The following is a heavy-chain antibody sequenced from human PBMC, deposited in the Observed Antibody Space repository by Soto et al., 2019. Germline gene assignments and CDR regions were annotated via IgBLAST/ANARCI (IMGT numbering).Heavy chain of an antibody. Sequence: QVQLQESGPRLVKPSETLSLTCTVSGGSIINYYWSWIRQTPGKGLEWIGYIYYSGSTSYNPSLRSLVSISVDTSRNHFSLKLSSVTAPHTAVYFCARLGPYCSSTSHCAYGMAVWGQGTTVTVSS. CDR2: IYYSGST. CDR1: GGSIINYY. CDR3: ARLGPYCSSTSHCAYGMAV. V-gene: IGHV4-59*08. J-gene: IGHJ6*02. D-gene: IGHD2-2*01.